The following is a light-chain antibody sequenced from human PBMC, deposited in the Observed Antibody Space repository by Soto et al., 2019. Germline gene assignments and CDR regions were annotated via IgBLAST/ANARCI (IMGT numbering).Light chain of an antibody. V-gene: IGLV2-8*01. CDR1: SSDVGAYKY. Sequence: QSALTQPPSASGSPGQSVTISCTGTSSDVGAYKYVSWYQQYPGKAPKLMIYEVSKRPSGVPDLFSGSKSGNTASLTVSGLEAEDEADYYCTSYVGSNIWVFGGGTKLTVL. CDR3: TSYVGSNIWV. CDR2: EVS. J-gene: IGLJ3*02.